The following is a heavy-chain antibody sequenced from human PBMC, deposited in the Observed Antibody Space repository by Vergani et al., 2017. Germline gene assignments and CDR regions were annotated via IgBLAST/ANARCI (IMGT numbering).Heavy chain of an antibody. CDR1: GFTVSSNY. J-gene: IGHJ6*04. CDR3: ARGLGCSSTSCKDV. V-gene: IGHV3-53*02. CDR2: IYSGGST. D-gene: IGHD2-2*01. Sequence: EVQLVETGGGLIQTGGSLRLSCAASGFTVSSNYMSWVRQAPGKGLEWVSVIYSGGSTYYADSVKGRFTISRDNSKNTLYLQMNSLRAEDTAVYYCARGLGCSSTSCKDVWGKGTTVTVSS.